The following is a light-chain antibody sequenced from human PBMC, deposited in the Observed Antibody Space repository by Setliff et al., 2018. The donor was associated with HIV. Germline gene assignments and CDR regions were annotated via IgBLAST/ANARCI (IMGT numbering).Light chain of an antibody. V-gene: IGLV2-14*03. CDR1: SSDVGGYNY. CDR3: SSYTSSSTYV. Sequence: QSVLTQPASVSGSPGQSITISCTGTSSDVGGYNYVSWYQLHPGKAPKLMIFDVSERPSGVSNRFSGSKSGNTASLTISGLQAEDEANYYCSSYTSSSTYVFGTGTKVTVL. J-gene: IGLJ1*01. CDR2: DVS.